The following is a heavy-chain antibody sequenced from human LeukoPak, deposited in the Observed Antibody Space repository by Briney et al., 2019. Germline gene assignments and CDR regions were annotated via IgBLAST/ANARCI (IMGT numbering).Heavy chain of an antibody. Sequence: GGSLRLSCAASGFTFSSYAMHWVRQAPGKGLEWVALISYDGSNKYYADSVKGRFTISRDNSKNTLYLQMNSLRAEDTAVYYCAKATHRDYYYYYYMDVWGKGTTVTISS. CDR2: ISYDGSNK. CDR1: GFTFSSYA. V-gene: IGHV3-30*04. J-gene: IGHJ6*03. CDR3: AKATHRDYYYYYYMDV.